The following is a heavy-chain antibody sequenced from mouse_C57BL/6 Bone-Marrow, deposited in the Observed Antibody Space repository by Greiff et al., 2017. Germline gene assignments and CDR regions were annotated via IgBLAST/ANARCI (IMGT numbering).Heavy chain of an antibody. J-gene: IGHJ2*01. V-gene: IGHV1-64*01. D-gene: IGHD2-2*01. CDR3: ARRRYMVRTGFDY. CDR2: IHPNSGST. Sequence: QVQLQQPGAELVKPGASVKLSCKASGYTFTSYWMHWVKQRPGQGLEWIGMIHPNSGSTNYNEKFKSKATLTVDKSSSTAYMQLSSLTSEDSAVYYCARRRYMVRTGFDYWGQGTTLTVSS. CDR1: GYTFTSYW.